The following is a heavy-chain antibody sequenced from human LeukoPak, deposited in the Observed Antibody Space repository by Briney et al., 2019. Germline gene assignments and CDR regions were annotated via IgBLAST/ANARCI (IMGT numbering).Heavy chain of an antibody. CDR2: IQHDGSEK. D-gene: IGHD6-19*01. V-gene: IGHV3-7*01. CDR3: ARDSTVATYYGVDV. J-gene: IGHJ6*02. CDR1: GFTFRSYW. Sequence: GGALRPSRAAPGFTFRSYWVSWGRQAPGKGLEGGANIQHDGSEKNYIDSVQGRFTISRDNAKTSLYLQMNSLRAEDTAVYYCARDSTVATYYGVDVWGQGTTVTVSS.